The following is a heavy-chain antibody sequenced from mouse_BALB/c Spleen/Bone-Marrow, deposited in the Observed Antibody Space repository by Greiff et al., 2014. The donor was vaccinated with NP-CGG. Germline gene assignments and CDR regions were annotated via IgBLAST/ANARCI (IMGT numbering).Heavy chain of an antibody. V-gene: IGHV1-82*01. CDR1: GYAFSSSW. CDR2: IYPGDGDT. J-gene: IGHJ4*01. D-gene: IGHD2-3*01. CDR3: ARSDGYRDMDY. Sequence: VQLQQSGPELVKPGASVKISCKASGYAFSSSWMNWVKQRPGQGLEWIGRIYPGDGDTKYNGKFKGKATLTADKSSSTAYMQLSSLTSVDSAVYCCARSDGYRDMDYWGQGTSVTVSS.